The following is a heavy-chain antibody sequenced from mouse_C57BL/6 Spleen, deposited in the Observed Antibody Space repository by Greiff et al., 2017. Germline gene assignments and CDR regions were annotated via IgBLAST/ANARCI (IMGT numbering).Heavy chain of an antibody. CDR1: GYSFTGYY. Sequence: VQLKESGPELVKPGASVKISCKASGYSFTGYYMHWVKQSHGNILDWIGYIYPYNGVSSYNQKFKGKATLTVDKSSSTAYMELRSLTSEDSAVYYCARSDYYGSSGYWYFDVWGTGTTVTVSS. D-gene: IGHD1-1*01. CDR3: ARSDYYGSSGYWYFDV. V-gene: IGHV1-31*01. CDR2: IYPYNGVS. J-gene: IGHJ1*03.